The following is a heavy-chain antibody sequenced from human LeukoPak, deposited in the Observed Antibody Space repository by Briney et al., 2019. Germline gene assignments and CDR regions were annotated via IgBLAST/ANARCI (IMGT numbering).Heavy chain of an antibody. CDR1: GYTFTSYG. J-gene: IGHJ4*02. D-gene: IGHD6-19*01. CDR3: ARDADSSGWYSLHSFDY. CDR2: ISAYNGNT. Sequence: ASVKVSCKASGYTFTSYGISWVRQAPGQGLEWMGWISAYNGNTNYAQKLQGRVTMTTDTSTSTAYMELRSLRSDDTAVYYCARDADSSGWYSLHSFDYWGQGTLVTVSS. V-gene: IGHV1-18*01.